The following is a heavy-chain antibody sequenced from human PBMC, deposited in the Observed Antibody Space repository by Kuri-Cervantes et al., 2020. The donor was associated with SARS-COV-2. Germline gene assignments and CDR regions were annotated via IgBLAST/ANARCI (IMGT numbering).Heavy chain of an antibody. V-gene: IGHV3-7*01. CDR2: MKGDGSEK. J-gene: IGHJ4*02. Sequence: GESLKISCAASGFTFSGYWMNWVRQAPGKGLEWVANMKGDGSEKYYVDSVKGRLTISRDNAKTSLYLQMNSLKPEDTAVYYCAREEGGELGEAFDYWGQGALVTVSS. D-gene: IGHD7-27*01. CDR1: GFTFSGYW. CDR3: AREEGGELGEAFDY.